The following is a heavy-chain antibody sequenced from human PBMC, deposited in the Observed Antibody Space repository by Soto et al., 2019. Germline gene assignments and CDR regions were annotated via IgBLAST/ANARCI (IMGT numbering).Heavy chain of an antibody. Sequence: QLQLQESGPGLVKPSETLSLTCTVSGGSISSSSYYWGWIRQPPGKGLEWLGSLSYSGSTYYNPSLTSRVTISVDTSKNQFSLKLSSVTAADTAVYYCASGQYYDYVWGSYRPHAFDIWGQGTMVTVSS. CDR1: GGSISSSSYY. CDR3: ASGQYYDYVWGSYRPHAFDI. J-gene: IGHJ3*02. D-gene: IGHD3-16*02. V-gene: IGHV4-39*01. CDR2: LSYSGST.